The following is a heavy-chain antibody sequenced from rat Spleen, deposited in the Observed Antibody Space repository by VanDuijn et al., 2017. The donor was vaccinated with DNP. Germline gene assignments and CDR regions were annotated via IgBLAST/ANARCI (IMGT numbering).Heavy chain of an antibody. J-gene: IGHJ1*01. D-gene: IGHD1-1*01. CDR3: TRDSGDWYFDF. Sequence: EVQLVESGGGLVQPGRSLKLSCAASGFTFNDYYMAWVRRAPTKGLEWVATISYEGSSTYYGDSVKGRFTISRDKAKSTLYLQMDSLRSEDTATYYCTRDSGDWYFDFWGPGTMVTVSS. CDR2: ISYEGSST. V-gene: IGHV5-29*01. CDR1: GFTFNDYY.